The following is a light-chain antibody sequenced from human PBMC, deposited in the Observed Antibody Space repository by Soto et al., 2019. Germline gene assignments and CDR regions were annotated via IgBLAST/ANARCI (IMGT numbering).Light chain of an antibody. J-gene: IGKJ4*02. Sequence: DIHMTQSPSSMSASVGDIVTITCRASPVIAKDLAWYQQRPGTVPKLLIHTASTLQSGVPSRFSGSGSGTDFTLTISSLQPEDVATYYCQKYMTGPRTFGGGTKVEL. V-gene: IGKV1-27*01. CDR2: TAS. CDR3: QKYMTGPRT. CDR1: PVIAKD.